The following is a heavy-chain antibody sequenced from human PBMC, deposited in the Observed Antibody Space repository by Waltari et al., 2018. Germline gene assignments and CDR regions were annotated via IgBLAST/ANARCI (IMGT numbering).Heavy chain of an antibody. V-gene: IGHV4-34*01. CDR1: GGSFSGYY. CDR3: ARGATMIVVAHTGWFDP. J-gene: IGHJ5*02. Sequence: QVQLQQWGAGLLKPSETLSLTCAVYGGSFSGYYWSWIRQPPGKGLEWIGEINHSGSTNYNPSLKSRVTISVDTSKNQFSLKLSSVTAADTAVYYCARGATMIVVAHTGWFDPWGQGTLVTVSS. D-gene: IGHD3-22*01. CDR2: INHSGST.